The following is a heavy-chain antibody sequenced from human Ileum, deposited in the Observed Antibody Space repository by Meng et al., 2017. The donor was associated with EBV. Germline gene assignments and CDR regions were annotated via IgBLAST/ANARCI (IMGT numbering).Heavy chain of an antibody. D-gene: IGHD5-24*01. V-gene: IGHV4-61*08. CDR2: IHCTGSS. Sequence: QVPLPESGGGVGKPAETLALPCTVSGGSVSSGGYPWSWLRQPPGKGLEWIGYIHCTGSSICNPFMKSRVTISVDTSKNQFSLRLSSVTAADTVVYYCARDRGGYNVIDYWGEGTLVTVSS. J-gene: IGHJ4*02. CDR3: ARDRGGYNVIDY. CDR1: GGSVSSGGYP.